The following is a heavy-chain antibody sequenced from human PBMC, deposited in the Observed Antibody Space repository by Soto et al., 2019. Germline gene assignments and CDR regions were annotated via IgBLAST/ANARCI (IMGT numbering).Heavy chain of an antibody. CDR2: SNPNSGTT. CDR1: GYSLSNNE. CDR3: ARMATSGTLNCFDP. Sequence: ASVMVSCKGSGYSLSNNEISSERHDTGQGLLWMGWSNPNSGTTGYAQKFQGRVSMTRHTSITTAYLELSRLTSDHTAIYYCARMATSGTLNCFDPWRQGPLVTVSS. V-gene: IGHV1-8*01. J-gene: IGHJ5*02.